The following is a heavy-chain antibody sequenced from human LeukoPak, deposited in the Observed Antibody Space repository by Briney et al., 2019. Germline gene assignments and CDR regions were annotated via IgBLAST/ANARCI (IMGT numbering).Heavy chain of an antibody. J-gene: IGHJ4*02. D-gene: IGHD2-2*01. V-gene: IGHV3-21*01. CDR3: ARDAPDPRLGYCSSSSCYLPDY. Sequence: GGSLRLSCAASGFTFSSYSMNWVRQAPGKGLEWVSSISSSSSYIYYADSVKGRFTISRDNAKNSLYLQMNSLRAEDTAVYYCARDAPDPRLGYCSSSSCYLPDYWGQGTLVTVSS. CDR2: ISSSSSYI. CDR1: GFTFSSYS.